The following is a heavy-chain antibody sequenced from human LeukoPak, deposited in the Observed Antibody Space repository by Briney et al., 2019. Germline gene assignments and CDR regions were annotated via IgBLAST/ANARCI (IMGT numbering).Heavy chain of an antibody. D-gene: IGHD3-10*01. J-gene: IGHJ5*02. V-gene: IGHV4-4*02. CDR1: GGSISSSNW. Sequence: SETLSLTCAVSGGSISSSNWWSWVRQPPGKGLEWIGEIYHSGSTNYNPSLKSRVTISVDKSKNQFSLKLSSVTAADTAVYYCATRYGSGSYYRNFWFDPWGQGTLVTVSS. CDR3: ATRYGSGSYYRNFWFDP. CDR2: IYHSGST.